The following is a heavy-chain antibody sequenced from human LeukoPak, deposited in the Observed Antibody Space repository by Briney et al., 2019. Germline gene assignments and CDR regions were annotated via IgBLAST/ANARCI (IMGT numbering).Heavy chain of an antibody. CDR1: GYTLTELS. Sequence: ASVKVSCKVSGYTLTELSMHWVRQAPGQGLEWMGWISAYNGNTNYAQKLQGRVTMTTDTSTSTAYMELRSLRSDDTAVYYCARDFLGSSWLVHWGQGTLVTVSS. CDR2: ISAYNGNT. V-gene: IGHV1-18*01. J-gene: IGHJ4*02. D-gene: IGHD6-13*01. CDR3: ARDFLGSSWLVH.